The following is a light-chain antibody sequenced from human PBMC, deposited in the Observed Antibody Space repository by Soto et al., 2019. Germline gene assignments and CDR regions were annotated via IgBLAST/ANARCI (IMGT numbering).Light chain of an antibody. CDR2: EAS. J-gene: IGKJ1*01. CDR1: QSISSW. CDR3: QQYNSRGA. Sequence: DIQMTQSPSTLSASVGDRVTITCRASQSISSWLAWYQQKPGKAPKLLIYEASNLESGVPSRFSGIGSGTEFTLTISSLQPDDFATYYCQQYNSRGAFGQGTKVEIK. V-gene: IGKV1-5*03.